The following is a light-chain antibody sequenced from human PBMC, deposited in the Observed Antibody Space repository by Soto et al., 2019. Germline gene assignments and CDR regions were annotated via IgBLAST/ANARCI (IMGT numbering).Light chain of an antibody. J-gene: IGKJ2*01. V-gene: IGKV1-5*03. Sequence: IQMTQSPSTLSASVGDRVTITCRTSQGISSWLAWYQQKPGKAPKLLIYKASSLERGVPSRFSGSGSGTEFTLTINNLQPDDFATYYCQQYDTHISKTFGQGTKVDI. CDR3: QQYDTHISKT. CDR1: QGISSW. CDR2: KAS.